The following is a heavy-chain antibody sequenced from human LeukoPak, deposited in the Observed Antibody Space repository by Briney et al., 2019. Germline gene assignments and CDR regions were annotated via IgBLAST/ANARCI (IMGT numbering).Heavy chain of an antibody. CDR3: ARHLCSSTSCYTGTNWFDP. CDR1: GYPISSGYY. D-gene: IGHD2-2*02. Sequence: SETLSLTCAVSGYPISSGYYWGWIRQPPGKGLEWIASIYHSGSTYYNPSLKSRVTISVDTSKNQFSLKLSSVTAADTAVYYCARHLCSSTSCYTGTNWFDPWGQGTLVTASS. J-gene: IGHJ5*02. V-gene: IGHV4-38-2*01. CDR2: IYHSGST.